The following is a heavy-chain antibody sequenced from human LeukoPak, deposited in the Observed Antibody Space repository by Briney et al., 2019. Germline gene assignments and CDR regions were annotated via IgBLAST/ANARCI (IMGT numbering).Heavy chain of an antibody. CDR1: GGSISSYY. D-gene: IGHD3-22*01. V-gene: IGHV4-59*01. CDR2: IYYSGSS. CDR3: ARGRDSSGYYYIDY. Sequence: PSETLSLTCTVSGGSISSYYWSWIRQPPEKGLEWIGDIYYSGSSNYNPSLKSRVTISVDTSKNQFSLKLSSVTAADTAVYYCARGRDSSGYYYIDYWGQGTLVTVSS. J-gene: IGHJ4*02.